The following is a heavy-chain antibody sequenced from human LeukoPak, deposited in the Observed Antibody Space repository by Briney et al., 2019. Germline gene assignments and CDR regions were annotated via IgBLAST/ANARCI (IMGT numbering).Heavy chain of an antibody. V-gene: IGHV1-2*02. CDR1: GYTFTVYY. Sequence: ASVTVSCKASGYTFTVYYMHWVRQAPGQGLEWMGWINPNGGGTNYAQKFQGRVTLTRDTSISTAYMEVSRLESDDTAVYYCARENNSGWYRKAAFDYWGQGTLVTVAS. CDR3: ARENNSGWYRKAAFDY. J-gene: IGHJ4*02. CDR2: INPNGGGT. D-gene: IGHD6-19*01.